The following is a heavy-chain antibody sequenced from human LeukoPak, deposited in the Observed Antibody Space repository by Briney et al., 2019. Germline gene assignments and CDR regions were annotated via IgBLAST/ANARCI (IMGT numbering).Heavy chain of an antibody. J-gene: IGHJ4*02. CDR1: GYTFTSYG. V-gene: IGHV1-18*01. CDR2: ISAYNGNT. D-gene: IGHD3-10*01. CDR3: ARDSPSLDYYGSGSSIDY. Sequence: ASVKVSCKASGYTFTSYGISWVRQAPGQGLEWMGWISAYNGNTNYAQKLQGRVTMTTDTSTSTAYMELRSLRSDDTAVYYCARDSPSLDYYGSGSSIDYWGQGTLVTVSS.